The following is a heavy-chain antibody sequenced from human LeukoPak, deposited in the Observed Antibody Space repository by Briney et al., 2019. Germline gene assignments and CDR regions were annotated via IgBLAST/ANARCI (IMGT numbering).Heavy chain of an antibody. V-gene: IGHV3-21*01. Sequence: KPGGSLRLSCAASGFTFSSYSMNLVRQAPGKGLEWVSSISSRSSYIYYADSVKRRFTISRDDAKNSLNLQTNSLRAEDTAVYYCARVLAAAGTLHFDHWGQGVLVSVSS. CDR3: ARVLAAAGTLHFDH. CDR2: ISSRSSYI. CDR1: GFTFSSYS. J-gene: IGHJ4*02. D-gene: IGHD6-13*01.